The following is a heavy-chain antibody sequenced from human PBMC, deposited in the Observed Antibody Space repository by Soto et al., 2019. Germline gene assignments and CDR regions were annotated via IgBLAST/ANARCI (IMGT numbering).Heavy chain of an antibody. CDR1: GGSISSSSYY. V-gene: IGHV4-39*01. CDR3: ARAGIAAAGPYYYYYGMDV. CDR2: IYYSGST. D-gene: IGHD6-13*01. J-gene: IGHJ6*02. Sequence: SETLSLTCTVSGGSISSSSYYWGWIRQPPGKGLEWIGSIYYSGSTYYNPSLKSRVTISVDTSKSQFSLKLSSVTAADTAVYYCARAGIAAAGPYYYYYGMDVWGQGTTVTVSS.